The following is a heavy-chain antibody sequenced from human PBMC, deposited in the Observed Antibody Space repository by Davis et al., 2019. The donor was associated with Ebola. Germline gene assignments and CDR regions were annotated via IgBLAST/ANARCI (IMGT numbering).Heavy chain of an antibody. CDR2: MNPNSGNT. D-gene: IGHD5-12*01. CDR3: TTPGGQDSGYDVFDI. V-gene: IGHV1-8*01. Sequence: AASVKVSCKASGYTFTSYDINWVRQATGQGLEWMGWMNPNSGNTGYAQKFQGRVTMSRSTSISTAYMELSSLRSEDTALYYCTTPGGQDSGYDVFDIWGQGTMVTVSS. CDR1: GYTFTSYD. J-gene: IGHJ3*02.